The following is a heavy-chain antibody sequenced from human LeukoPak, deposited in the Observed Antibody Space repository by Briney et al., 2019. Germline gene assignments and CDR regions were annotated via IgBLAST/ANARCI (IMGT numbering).Heavy chain of an antibody. D-gene: IGHD3-22*01. CDR1: GGSISSGGYH. CDR3: ARVSATYYYDSSGYYYAGPQFDY. Sequence: SETLSLTCTVSGGSISSGGYHWSWIRQHPGKGLEWIGYIYYSGSTYYNPSLKSRVTISVDTSKNQFSLKLSSVTAADTAVYYCARVSATYYYDSSGYYYAGPQFDYWGQGTLVTVSS. V-gene: IGHV4-31*03. J-gene: IGHJ4*02. CDR2: IYYSGST.